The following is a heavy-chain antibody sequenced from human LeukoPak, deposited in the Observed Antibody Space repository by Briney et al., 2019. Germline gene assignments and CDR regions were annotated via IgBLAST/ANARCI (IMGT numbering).Heavy chain of an antibody. J-gene: IGHJ4*02. Sequence: ASVKVSCKASGYTFTGYYMHWVRQASGQGLEWLGWVNPNSGNTGYAQKFQGRLTMTRNTSISTAYMELSSLRSEDTAVYYCARWRGVTMTRRRNDGFDHWGQGTLVTVSS. CDR3: ARWRGVTMTRRRNDGFDH. D-gene: IGHD3-22*01. CDR2: VNPNSGNT. CDR1: GYTFTGYY. V-gene: IGHV1-8*02.